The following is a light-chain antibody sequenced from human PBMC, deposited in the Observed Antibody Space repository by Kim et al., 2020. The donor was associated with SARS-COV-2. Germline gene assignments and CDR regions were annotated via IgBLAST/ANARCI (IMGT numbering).Light chain of an antibody. Sequence: SPGERATLSCRASQSVSSYLAWYQQKPGQAPRLLIYDASNRATGIPARFSGSGSGTDFTLTISSLEPEDFAVYYCQQRSNWPEWTFGLGTKVEIK. V-gene: IGKV3-11*01. J-gene: IGKJ1*01. CDR1: QSVSSY. CDR3: QQRSNWPEWT. CDR2: DAS.